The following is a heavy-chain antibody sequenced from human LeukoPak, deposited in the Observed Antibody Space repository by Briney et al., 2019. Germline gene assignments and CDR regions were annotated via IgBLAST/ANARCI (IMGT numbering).Heavy chain of an antibody. Sequence: GGSLRLSCAASGFNFGTYAMGWVRQAPGKGLEWVSAMSASVGNTYYADSVKGRFTISRDSSKITVYLQMNSLRVEDTAIYYCTKVRTYDSSGYYSHCFDYWGQGTLVTVSS. D-gene: IGHD3-22*01. J-gene: IGHJ4*02. CDR1: GFNFGTYA. V-gene: IGHV3-23*01. CDR2: MSASVGNT. CDR3: TKVRTYDSSGYYSHCFDY.